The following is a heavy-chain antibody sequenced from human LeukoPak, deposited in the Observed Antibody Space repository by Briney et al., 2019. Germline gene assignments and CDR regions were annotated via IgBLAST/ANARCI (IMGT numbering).Heavy chain of an antibody. CDR2: IYYSGTS. D-gene: IGHD2-15*01. V-gene: IGHV4-59*01. Sequence: SETLSLTCCVSGGSISSYYWNWIRQPPGKGLEWIGYIYYSGTSNYNPSLKSRVTISVDTSKNQFSLKLSSVTAADTAVYYCARDRGYCSGGSCYSIDWFDPWGQGTLVTVSS. CDR3: ARDRGYCSGGSCYSIDWFDP. CDR1: GGSISSYY. J-gene: IGHJ5*02.